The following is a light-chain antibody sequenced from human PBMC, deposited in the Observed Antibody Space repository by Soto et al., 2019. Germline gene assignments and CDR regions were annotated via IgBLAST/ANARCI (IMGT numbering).Light chain of an antibody. CDR1: SSNIGSGT. CDR2: NNN. V-gene: IGLV1-44*01. Sequence: QSVLTQPPSVSGTPGQRVTISCSRSSSNIGSGTVNWYQQLPGTAPKLLIYNNNQWPSGVPDRFSGSKSGTSGSLAISGLQSEDEADYYCASWDDSLNGLYVFGTGTKVTVL. J-gene: IGLJ1*01. CDR3: ASWDDSLNGLYV.